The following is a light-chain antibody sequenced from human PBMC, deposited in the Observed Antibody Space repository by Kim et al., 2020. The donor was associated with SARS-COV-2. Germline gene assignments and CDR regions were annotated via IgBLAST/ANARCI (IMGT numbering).Light chain of an antibody. CDR2: QDS. CDR1: GLGDKC. V-gene: IGLV3-1*01. Sequence: VSPRQTASITCAGEGLGDKCACSDQQRPGQSPVLVIYQDSKRPSGRPEQFSGAISGNTATLTISGTQAMDEADYYCQAWDSSTAYVFGPGTKVTVL. CDR3: QAWDSSTAYV. J-gene: IGLJ1*01.